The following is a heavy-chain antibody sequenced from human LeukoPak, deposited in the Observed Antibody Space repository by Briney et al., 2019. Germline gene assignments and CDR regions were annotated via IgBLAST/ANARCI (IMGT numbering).Heavy chain of an antibody. D-gene: IGHD3-10*01. CDR3: ARQPKITMVRGVSNWFDP. CDR1: GGSFSGYY. V-gene: IGHV4-34*01. CDR2: INHSGST. Sequence: SETLSLTCAVYGGSFSGYYWSWIRQPPGKGLEWIGEINHSGSTNYNPSFKSRVTISVDTSKNQFSLKLSSVTAADTAVYYCARQPKITMVRGVSNWFDPWGQGTLVTVSS. J-gene: IGHJ5*02.